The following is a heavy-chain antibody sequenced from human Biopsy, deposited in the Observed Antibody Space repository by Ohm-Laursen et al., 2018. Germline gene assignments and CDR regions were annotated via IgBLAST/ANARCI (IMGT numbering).Heavy chain of an antibody. CDR1: GFSVADYA. J-gene: IGHJ5*02. CDR3: AKGSEQLQDAGGVDA. D-gene: IGHD1/OR15-1a*01. V-gene: IGHV3-43D*04. CDR2: IGWDGANT. Sequence: SLRLSCSASGFSVADYAMHCVRQVSGKGLEWVSFIGWDGANTYYGGPVRGRFTISRDNDKNALYLQMNSLRLEDSGFYYCAKGSEQLQDAGGVDAWGQGTLVTVSS.